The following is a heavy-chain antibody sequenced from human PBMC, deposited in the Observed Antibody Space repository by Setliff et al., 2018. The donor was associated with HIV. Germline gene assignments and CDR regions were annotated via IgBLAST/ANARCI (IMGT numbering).Heavy chain of an antibody. CDR1: GYTFTVYY. J-gene: IGHJ4*02. D-gene: IGHD1-1*01. CDR2: VNPNSGGT. Sequence: ASVKVSCKASGYTFTVYYLHWLRQAPGQGLEWMGWVNPNSGGTNFEQKFQDRVSMTRDTSIPTVYMVLNRLRPGDTAVYYCASPDENNSGPDYWGQGTLVTVSS. CDR3: ASPDENNSGPDY. V-gene: IGHV1-2*02.